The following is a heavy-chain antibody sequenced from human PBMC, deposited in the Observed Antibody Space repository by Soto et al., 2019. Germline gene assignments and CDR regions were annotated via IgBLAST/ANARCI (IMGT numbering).Heavy chain of an antibody. J-gene: IGHJ4*02. Sequence: GASVKVSCKASEYTFTSYAMHWVRQATGQGLEWMGWMNPNSGNTGYAQKFQGRVTMTRNTSISTAYMELSSLRSEDTAVYYCARGGGGRIRFLEWLSQIDYFDYWGQGTLVTVSS. CDR3: ARGGGGRIRFLEWLSQIDYFDY. D-gene: IGHD3-3*01. CDR1: EYTFTSYA. V-gene: IGHV1-8*02. CDR2: MNPNSGNT.